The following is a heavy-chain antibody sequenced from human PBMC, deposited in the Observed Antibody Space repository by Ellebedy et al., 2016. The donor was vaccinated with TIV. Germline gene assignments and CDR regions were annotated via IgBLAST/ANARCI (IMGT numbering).Heavy chain of an antibody. V-gene: IGHV1-18*04. CDR3: ATDRGVINYYRMDV. Sequence: ASVKVSCKASGYTFTSYGISWVRQAPGQGLEWMGWISAYNGNTNYAQKLQGRVTMTTDTSTSTAYMELRSLRSYDTAVYYCATDRGVINYYRMDVWGQGTTVTVSS. CDR2: ISAYNGNT. J-gene: IGHJ6*02. CDR1: GYTFTSYG. D-gene: IGHD3-10*01.